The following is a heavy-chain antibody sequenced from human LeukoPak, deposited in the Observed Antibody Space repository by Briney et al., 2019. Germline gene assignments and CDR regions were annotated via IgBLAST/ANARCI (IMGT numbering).Heavy chain of an antibody. CDR3: ARSPLGGSGSYSLYYFDY. V-gene: IGHV1-69*05. D-gene: IGHD3-10*01. CDR2: IIPIFGTA. J-gene: IGHJ4*02. Sequence: SVKVSCKASGGTFSSYAISWVRQAPGRGLEWMGRIIPIFGTANYAQKFQGRVTITTDESTSTAYMELSSLRSEDTAVYYCARSPLGGSGSYSLYYFDYWGQGTLVTVSS. CDR1: GGTFSSYA.